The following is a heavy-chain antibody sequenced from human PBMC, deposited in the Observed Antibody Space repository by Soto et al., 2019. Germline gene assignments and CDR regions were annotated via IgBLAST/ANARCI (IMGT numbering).Heavy chain of an antibody. J-gene: IGHJ4*02. Sequence: SVKVSCKASGGTFNKYAIDWVRQAPGQGLEWMGGIIPLFGTANYAQKFQDRVTITADEATSTAYMELTSLRSEDTAVYYCARQFDYDTSGYYYAYWGQGTLVTVSS. V-gene: IGHV1-69*13. D-gene: IGHD3-22*01. CDR2: IIPLFGTA. CDR1: GGTFNKYA. CDR3: ARQFDYDTSGYYYAY.